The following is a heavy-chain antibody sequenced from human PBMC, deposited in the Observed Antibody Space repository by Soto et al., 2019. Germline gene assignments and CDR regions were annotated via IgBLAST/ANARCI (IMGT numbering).Heavy chain of an antibody. J-gene: IGHJ3*02. V-gene: IGHV4-59*08. D-gene: IGHD3-22*01. Sequence: SETLSLTCTVSGGSISSYYWSWIRQPPGKGLEWIGYIYYSGSTNYNPSLKSRVTISVDTSKNQFSLKLSSVTAADTAVYYCARHSPYYYDSSGYYYDGAFDIWGQGTMVTV. CDR1: GGSISSYY. CDR3: ARHSPYYYDSSGYYYDGAFDI. CDR2: IYYSGST.